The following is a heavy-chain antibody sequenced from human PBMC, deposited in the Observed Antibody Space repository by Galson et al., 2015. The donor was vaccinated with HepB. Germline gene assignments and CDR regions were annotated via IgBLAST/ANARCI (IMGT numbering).Heavy chain of an antibody. CDR2: IYTSGST. J-gene: IGHJ4*02. CDR3: ARNNHFDY. D-gene: IGHD1/OR15-1a*01. Sequence: LSLTCTVPGGSLSSYYWSWIRQSAEKGLEWIGRIYTSGSTNCNPSLKRRVSMSVEASKNQFSLKMNSVTAADTAVYYCARNNHFDYWGQGILVTVSS. V-gene: IGHV4-4*07. CDR1: GGSLSSYY.